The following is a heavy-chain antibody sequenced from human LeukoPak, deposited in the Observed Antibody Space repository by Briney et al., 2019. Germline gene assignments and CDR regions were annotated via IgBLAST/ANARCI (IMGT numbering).Heavy chain of an antibody. Sequence: SETLSLTCAVYGGSFSGYYCSWIRQTPGKGLEWIGEINHSGSTNYNPSLKSRVTISVDTSKNQFSLKLSSVTAADTAVYYCARNYYDTKKPWDWGQGTLVTVSS. CDR3: ARNYYDTKKPWD. V-gene: IGHV4-34*01. D-gene: IGHD3-22*01. CDR2: INHSGST. J-gene: IGHJ4*02. CDR1: GGSFSGYY.